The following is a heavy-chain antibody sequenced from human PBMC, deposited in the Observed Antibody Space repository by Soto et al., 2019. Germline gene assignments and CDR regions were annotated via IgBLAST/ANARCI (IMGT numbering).Heavy chain of an antibody. V-gene: IGHV4-31*03. J-gene: IGHJ6*02. CDR3: ARDSYYDFWSGGVPPTTSSGMDV. Sequence: LSLTCTVSGGSISSGGYYWSWIRQHPGKGLEWIGYIYYSGSTYYNPSLKSRVTISVDTSKNQFSLKLSSVTAADTAVYYCARDSYYDFWSGGVPPTTSSGMDVWGQGTTATVYS. D-gene: IGHD3-3*01. CDR1: GGSISSGGYY. CDR2: IYYSGST.